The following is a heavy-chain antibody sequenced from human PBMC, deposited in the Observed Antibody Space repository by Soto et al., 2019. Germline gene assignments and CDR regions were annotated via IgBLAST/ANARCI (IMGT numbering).Heavy chain of an antibody. J-gene: IGHJ4*02. CDR1: GFSFSPYT. D-gene: IGHD2-21*02. V-gene: IGHV3-30-3*01. CDR2: ISYDGSDK. CDR3: ARGGGFCGADCYKGGSDY. Sequence: PLILCCTGSGFSFSPYTLHRVRQTPSTGLEWVAVISYDGSDKYYADSVRGRFTISRDNSKNTLFLQMNSLRAEDTALYYCARGGGFCGADCYKGGSDYWGQGALVTVSS.